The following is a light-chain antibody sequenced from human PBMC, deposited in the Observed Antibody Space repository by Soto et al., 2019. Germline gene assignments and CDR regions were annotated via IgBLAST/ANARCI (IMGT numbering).Light chain of an antibody. Sequence: QAVVTQEPSLTVSPGGTVTLTCGSSTGAVTSGHYPYWFRQKPGQAPRTLIYDTSNKHSWTPARFSGSLLGGKAALTLSGAQPEDEAEYYCLLSYSGARHVFGGGTQLTVL. CDR2: DTS. J-gene: IGLJ7*01. CDR1: TGAVTSGHY. CDR3: LLSYSGARHV. V-gene: IGLV7-46*01.